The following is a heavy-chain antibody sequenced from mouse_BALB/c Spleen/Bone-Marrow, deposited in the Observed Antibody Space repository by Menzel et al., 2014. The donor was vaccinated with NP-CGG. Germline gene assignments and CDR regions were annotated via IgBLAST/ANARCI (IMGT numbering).Heavy chain of an antibody. V-gene: IGHV1-69*02. J-gene: IGHJ4*01. CDR1: GYTFTSYW. CDR3: TRAGNYGSYYAMDY. Sequence: VQLQESGAELARPGASVKLSCKASGYTFTSYWINWVKQRPGQGLEWIGNIYPSDSYTNYNQKFKDKATLTVDQSSSTAYMQLSSPTSEDSAVYFCTRAGNYGSYYAMDYWGQGTSVTVSS. CDR2: IYPSDSYT. D-gene: IGHD2-1*01.